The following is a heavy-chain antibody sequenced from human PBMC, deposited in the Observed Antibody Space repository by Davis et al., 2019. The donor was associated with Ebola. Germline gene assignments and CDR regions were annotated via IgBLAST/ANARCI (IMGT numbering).Heavy chain of an antibody. D-gene: IGHD3-22*01. J-gene: IGHJ4*02. V-gene: IGHV3-9*01. Sequence: GGSLRLSCAASGFTFDDYAMHWVRQAPGKGLEWVSGISWNSGSIGYADSVKGRFTISRDNAKNSLYLQMNSLRAEDTALYYCAKGGFKVVADFDYWGQGTLVTVSS. CDR3: AKGGFKVVADFDY. CDR2: ISWNSGSI. CDR1: GFTFDDYA.